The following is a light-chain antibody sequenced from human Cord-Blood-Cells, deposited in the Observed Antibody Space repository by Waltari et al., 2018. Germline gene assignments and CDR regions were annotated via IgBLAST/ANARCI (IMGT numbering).Light chain of an antibody. CDR2: EVS. CDR3: SSYAGSNNYV. V-gene: IGLV2-8*01. Sequence: QSALNSPPSAPPFPVPSVTHACPGTNSDVGGYNYHSWYQQQPSKAPKLLIYEVSKRPSGVPDRFSGSKSGNTASLTVSGLQAEDEADYYCSSYAGSNNYVFGTGTKVTVL. J-gene: IGLJ1*01. CDR1: NSDVGGYNY.